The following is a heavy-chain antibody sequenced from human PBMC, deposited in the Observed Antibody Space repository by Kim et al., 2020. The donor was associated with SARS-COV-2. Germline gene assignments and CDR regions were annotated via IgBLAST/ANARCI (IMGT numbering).Heavy chain of an antibody. V-gene: IGHV3-23*01. Sequence: YYADTGKGQLTISRNNSKNALYLQMNSLKAADTAIYYCAKYARSMDVWGQGTTVTVSS. CDR3: AKYARSMDV. J-gene: IGHJ6*02.